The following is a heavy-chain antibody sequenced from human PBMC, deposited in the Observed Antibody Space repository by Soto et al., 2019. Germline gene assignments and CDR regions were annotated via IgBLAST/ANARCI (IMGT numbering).Heavy chain of an antibody. J-gene: IGHJ2*01. CDR2: ISGSGGST. D-gene: IGHD6-19*01. V-gene: IGHV3-23*01. Sequence: EVQLLESGGGLVQPGGSLRLSCAASGFTFSSYAMSWVRQAPGKGLEWVSAISGSGGSTYYADSVKGRFTISRDNSKNTLYLQMNSLRAEDTAVYYCAKGQWSIAVAGHWYFDLWGRGTLVTVSS. CDR3: AKGQWSIAVAGHWYFDL. CDR1: GFTFSSYA.